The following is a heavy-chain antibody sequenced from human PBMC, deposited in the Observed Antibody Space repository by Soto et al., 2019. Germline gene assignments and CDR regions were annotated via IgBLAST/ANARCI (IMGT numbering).Heavy chain of an antibody. CDR3: ARNGGRTWYYFDS. Sequence: QVQLQQWGAGLLKPSETLSLTCAVNGGSFTGYYGCWIRQSPGKGLEWIGEVSHRGSTNYNPSLKRRVTISIDTSKNQFFLKLNSVTAADTGMYYCARNGGRTWYYFDSWGQGTVVAVSS. D-gene: IGHD6-13*01. CDR2: VSHRGST. V-gene: IGHV4-34*01. J-gene: IGHJ4*02. CDR1: GGSFTGYY.